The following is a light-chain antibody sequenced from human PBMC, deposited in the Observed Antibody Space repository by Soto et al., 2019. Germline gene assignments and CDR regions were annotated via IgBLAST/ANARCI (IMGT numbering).Light chain of an antibody. CDR2: HAS. CDR1: ETITTW. Sequence: DIQMTQSPSTLPASVGDRVTITCRASETITTWLAWYQQKPGTAPQLLIYHASTLESGVPSRFSGSGSGTEFTLTIRSLQPDDFATYYCQQDNSYSFGQGTKVDI. V-gene: IGKV1-5*01. J-gene: IGKJ1*01. CDR3: QQDNSYS.